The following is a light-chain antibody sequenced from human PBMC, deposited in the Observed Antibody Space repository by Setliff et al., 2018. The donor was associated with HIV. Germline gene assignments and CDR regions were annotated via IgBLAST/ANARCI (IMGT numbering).Light chain of an antibody. CDR3: SSFTTTNALDV. Sequence: QSALTQPASVSGSPGQVITVSCTGTRSDVGAYNSVSWFQQHPGKAPKLIIFDVSSRPSGVSNRFSGSKSGNTASLTISGLQAEDEADYYCSSFTTTNALDVFGTGTKVTVL. CDR2: DVS. CDR1: RSDVGAYNS. J-gene: IGLJ1*01. V-gene: IGLV2-14*03.